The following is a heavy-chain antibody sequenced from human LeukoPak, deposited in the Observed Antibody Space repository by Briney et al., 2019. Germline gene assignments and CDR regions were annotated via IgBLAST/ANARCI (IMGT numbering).Heavy chain of an antibody. CDR2: IDPSDSYP. V-gene: IGHV5-10-1*01. Sequence: GESLRISCKGSGYSFTSYWISWVRQMPGKGVEWMGRIDPSDSYPNYSPSFQGHVTISADKSISTAYLQWSSLKASDTAMYYCASQSTYDYGVHYWGQGTLVTVSS. J-gene: IGHJ4*02. CDR3: ASQSTYDYGVHY. CDR1: GYSFTSYW. D-gene: IGHD4-17*01.